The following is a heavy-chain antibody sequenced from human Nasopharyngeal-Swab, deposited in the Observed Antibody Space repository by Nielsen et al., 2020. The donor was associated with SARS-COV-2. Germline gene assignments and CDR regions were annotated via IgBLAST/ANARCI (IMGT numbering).Heavy chain of an antibody. V-gene: IGHV7-4-1*02. CDR2: INTNTGNP. D-gene: IGHD3-10*01. CDR3: ARGVPSQYYYGSGDY. J-gene: IGHJ4*02. Sequence: ASVKVSCKASGYTFTSYAMNWVRQASGQGLEWMGWINTNTGNPTYAQGFTGRFVFSLDTSVSTAYLQISSLKAEDTAVYYCARGVPSQYYYGSGDYWGQGTLVTVSS. CDR1: GYTFTSYA.